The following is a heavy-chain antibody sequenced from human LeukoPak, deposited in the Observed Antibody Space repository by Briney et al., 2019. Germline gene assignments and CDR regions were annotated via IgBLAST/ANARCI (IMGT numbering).Heavy chain of an antibody. CDR2: ISRSSSYI. V-gene: IGHV3-21*01. D-gene: IGHD6-13*01. CDR1: GFTFSSYS. CDR3: ARDLAAAGRPDY. J-gene: IGHJ4*02. Sequence: GGSLRLSCAASGFTFSSYSMNWVRQAPGKGLEWVSSISRSSSYIYYADSVKGRFTISRDNAKNSLYLQMNSLRAEDTAVYYCARDLAAAGRPDYWGQGTLVTVSS.